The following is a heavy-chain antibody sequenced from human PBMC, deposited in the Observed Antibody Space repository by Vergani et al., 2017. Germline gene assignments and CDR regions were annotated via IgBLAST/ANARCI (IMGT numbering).Heavy chain of an antibody. CDR2: IDHTGRP. V-gene: IGHV4-34*01. J-gene: IGHJ6*03. CDR1: GGSFTSYH. CDR3: ARVNTETNGHLYYYYYMDV. Sequence: QVQLQQWGGGLLKPSETLSLTCVVNGGSFTSYHWTWIRQSPGEGLEWVGDIDHTGRPDYNPSLKSRLTMSVDKSRNPFSLTLNSVTATDTAIYFCARVNTETNGHLYYYYYMDVWSQGTAVTVS. D-gene: IGHD4-11*01.